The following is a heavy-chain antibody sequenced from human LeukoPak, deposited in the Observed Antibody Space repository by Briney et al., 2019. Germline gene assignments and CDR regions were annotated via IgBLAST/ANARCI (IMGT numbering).Heavy chain of an antibody. CDR2: INHSGST. CDR3: ARDLYGSGSPFDY. D-gene: IGHD3-10*01. CDR1: GGSFSGYY. Sequence: PSETLSLTCAVYGGSFSGYYWSWIRQPPGKGLEWIGEINHSGSTNYNPSLKSRVTISVDTSKNQFSLKLSSVTAADTAVYYCARDLYGSGSPFDYWGQGTLVTVSS. J-gene: IGHJ4*02. V-gene: IGHV4-34*01.